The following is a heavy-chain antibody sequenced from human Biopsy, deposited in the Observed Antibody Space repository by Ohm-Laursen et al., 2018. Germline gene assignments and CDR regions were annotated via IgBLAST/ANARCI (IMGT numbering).Heavy chain of an antibody. Sequence: SLRLSCAASRFTFSSDAMSWVRQAPGKGLEWVSAISGSSTSYYADSVKGRFTISRDNSRNMLYLQMNSLTAEDTAIYYCTRAYRYGLDAFDMWGQGTMVTVSS. CDR1: RFTFSSDA. V-gene: IGHV3-23*01. CDR2: ISGSSTS. J-gene: IGHJ3*02. D-gene: IGHD3-16*01. CDR3: TRAYRYGLDAFDM.